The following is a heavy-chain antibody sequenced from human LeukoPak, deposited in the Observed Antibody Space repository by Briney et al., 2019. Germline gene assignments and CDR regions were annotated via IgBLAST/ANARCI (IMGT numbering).Heavy chain of an antibody. Sequence: PGGSLRLSCAASGFTFSTHWMHWVRQAPRKGLVWVSHISSAASTTSYADSVKGRFTISRDNAKNTLFLQMNNLRAEDTAAYYCARGDPSAFDIWHQGTMVTVSS. CDR2: ISSAASTT. J-gene: IGHJ3*02. V-gene: IGHV3-74*01. CDR1: GFTFSTHW. CDR3: ARGDPSAFDI.